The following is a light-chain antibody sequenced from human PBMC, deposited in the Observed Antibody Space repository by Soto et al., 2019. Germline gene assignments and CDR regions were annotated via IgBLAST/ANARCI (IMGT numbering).Light chain of an antibody. Sequence: EIVLTQSPATLSVSPGERATLSCRASQSVSSNLAWYQQKPGQAPRLLIYGASTRATVIPARFSGGGSVTEFTLTISSLQSEDFAVYYCQQYNNWLWTFGQGTKVEIK. V-gene: IGKV3-15*01. J-gene: IGKJ1*01. CDR2: GAS. CDR1: QSVSSN. CDR3: QQYNNWLWT.